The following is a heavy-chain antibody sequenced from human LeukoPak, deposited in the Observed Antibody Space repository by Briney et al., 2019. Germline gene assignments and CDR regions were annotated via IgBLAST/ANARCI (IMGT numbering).Heavy chain of an antibody. CDR3: ARPLLSTSCSGGDSCLYYYYYYGMDV. J-gene: IGHJ6*04. V-gene: IGHV1-69*13. Sequence: ASVKVSCKASGGTFSSYAISWVRQAPGQGLEWMGGIIPIFGTANYAQKFQGRVTITADESTSTAYMELSSLRSEDTAVYYCARPLLSTSCSGGDSCLYYYYYYGMDVWGKGTTVTVSS. CDR2: IIPIFGTA. D-gene: IGHD2-2*01. CDR1: GGTFSSYA.